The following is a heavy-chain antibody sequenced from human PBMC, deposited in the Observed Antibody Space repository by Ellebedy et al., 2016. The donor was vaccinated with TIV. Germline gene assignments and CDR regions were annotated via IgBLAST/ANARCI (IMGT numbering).Heavy chain of an antibody. CDR1: GGSISSSSHY. D-gene: IGHD5-12*01. J-gene: IGHJ5*02. V-gene: IGHV4-39*01. Sequence: MPSETLSLTCTVSGGSISSSSHYRAWIRQPPGKGLEWIGSIYYSGSTVYNPSLKSRISMSVDTSENQFSLRLTSVTAADTAVYYCARNNSDSGYDPKLNWFDPWGQGTLVTVSS. CDR2: IYYSGST. CDR3: ARNNSDSGYDPKLNWFDP.